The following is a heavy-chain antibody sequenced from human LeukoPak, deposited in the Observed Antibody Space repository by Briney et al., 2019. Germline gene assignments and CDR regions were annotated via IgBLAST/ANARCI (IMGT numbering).Heavy chain of an antibody. D-gene: IGHD1-14*01. J-gene: IGHJ4*02. CDR3: VRENHGSFDY. CDR2: IQQDGSEQ. Sequence: GGSLRLSCTASGFTFSSYWMSWVRQAPGKGLEWVANIQQDGSEQYYVDSVKGRFTISRDNAKNSLYLQMNSLRAEDTAVYYCVRENHGSFDYWGQGSLVTVSS. V-gene: IGHV3-7*01. CDR1: GFTFSSYW.